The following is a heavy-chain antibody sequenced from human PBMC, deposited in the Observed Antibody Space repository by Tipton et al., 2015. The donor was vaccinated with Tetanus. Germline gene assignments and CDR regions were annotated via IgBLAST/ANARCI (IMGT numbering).Heavy chain of an antibody. CDR3: AKDRRTGTHPEGAFDI. CDR1: GFTFDDYA. Sequence: SLRLSCAASGFTFDDYAMHWVRQAPGKGLEWVSGISWNSGSIGYADSVKGRFTISRDNAKNSLYLQMNSLRAEDTALYYCAKDRRTGTHPEGAFDIWGQGTMVTVSS. CDR2: ISWNSGSI. J-gene: IGHJ3*02. D-gene: IGHD1-1*01. V-gene: IGHV3-9*01.